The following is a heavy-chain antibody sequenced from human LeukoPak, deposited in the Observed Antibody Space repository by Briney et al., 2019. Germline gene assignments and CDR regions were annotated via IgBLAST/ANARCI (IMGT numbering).Heavy chain of an antibody. J-gene: IGHJ6*03. CDR3: ARVVVPAAIGAYYYYYMDV. CDR1: GNTLSELS. Sequence: ASVKVSCKVSGNTLSELSMHWVRQAPGKGLEWMGGVDPEDDETIYAQKFQGRVTMTEDTSTDTAYMELSSLRSEDTAVYYCARVVVPAAIGAYYYYYMDVWGKGTTVTVSS. V-gene: IGHV1-24*01. D-gene: IGHD2-2*02. CDR2: VDPEDDET.